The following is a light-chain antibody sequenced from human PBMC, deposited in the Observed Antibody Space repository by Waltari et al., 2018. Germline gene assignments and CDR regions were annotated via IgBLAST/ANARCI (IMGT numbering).Light chain of an antibody. CDR3: QQRANWPPLT. Sequence: EIVLTQSPATLSLSPGERATLSGRASQSVSNFLAWYQQKPGQAPRLLTYHASKRATDIPDRFSGRGSGTDFTLTISSLEPGDSAVYYCQQRANWPPLTFGGGTRVEI. CDR1: QSVSNF. V-gene: IGKV3-11*01. J-gene: IGKJ4*01. CDR2: HAS.